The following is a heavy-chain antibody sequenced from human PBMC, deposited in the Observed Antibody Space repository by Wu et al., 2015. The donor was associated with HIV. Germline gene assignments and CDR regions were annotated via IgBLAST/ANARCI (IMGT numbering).Heavy chain of an antibody. Sequence: VQLVQSGAEVKKPGSSVKLSCKASGGTFSSFSINWVRQAPGQGLEWMGRINPNSGGAKYAPNFQGRVTLTWDMSIRTAYMELTRLRSDDTAIYFCARAVGWGHYYNGEEKLYFDFWGQGTLVTVSS. CDR2: INPNSGGA. V-gene: IGHV1-2*06. CDR1: GGTFSSFS. D-gene: IGHD3-10*01. CDR3: ARAVGWGHYYNGEEKLYFDF. J-gene: IGHJ4*02.